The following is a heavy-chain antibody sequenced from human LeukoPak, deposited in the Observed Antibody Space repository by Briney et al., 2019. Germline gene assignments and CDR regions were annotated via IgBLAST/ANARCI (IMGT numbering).Heavy chain of an antibody. CDR2: ISWNSGSI. CDR1: GFTFYDYA. D-gene: IGHD1-26*01. Sequence: PGRSLRLSCGASGFTFYDYAMHGVRQAPGKGVEWGSGISWNSGSIVCADSVKGRFTISRDNAKNSLYLQMNSLRAEDMALHYCAKGLRDGPTGVPGSYLFAPLDYWGQGTLVTVSS. J-gene: IGHJ4*02. CDR3: AKGLRDGPTGVPGSYLFAPLDY. V-gene: IGHV3-9*03.